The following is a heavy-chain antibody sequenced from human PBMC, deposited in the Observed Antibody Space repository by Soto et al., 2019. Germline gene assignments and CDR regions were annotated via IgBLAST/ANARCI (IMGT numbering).Heavy chain of an antibody. Sequence: GGSLRLSCRASGFTFSTYSMTWVRQAPGKGLEWASYISRSSNVYYADSVKGRFTISRDNAKNSLYLQMNSLRDEDTAVYYCARPWNVWGQGTTVTVSS. CDR2: ISRSSNV. J-gene: IGHJ6*02. D-gene: IGHD1-1*01. V-gene: IGHV3-48*02. CDR1: GFTFSTYS. CDR3: ARPWNV.